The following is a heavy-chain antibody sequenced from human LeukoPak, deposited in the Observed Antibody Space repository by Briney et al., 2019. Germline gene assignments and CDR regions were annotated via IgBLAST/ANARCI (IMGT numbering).Heavy chain of an antibody. D-gene: IGHD3-22*01. V-gene: IGHV1-2*02. CDR3: ARDPGYDSSGYCYD. Sequence: ASVTVSFKASGYTFTGYYMHWVRQAPGQGLEWMGWINPNSGGTNYAQKFQGRVTMTRDTPISTAYMELSRLRSDDTAVYYCARDPGYDSSGYCYDWGQGTLVTVSS. J-gene: IGHJ4*02. CDR1: GYTFTGYY. CDR2: INPNSGGT.